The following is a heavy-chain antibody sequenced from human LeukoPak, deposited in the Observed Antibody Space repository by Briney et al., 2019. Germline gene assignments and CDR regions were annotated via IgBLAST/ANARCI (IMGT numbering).Heavy chain of an antibody. Sequence: GGSLRLSCAASGFTFSNYWMTWVRQAPGKGLDWVANINQDGSEKNYVDSVKGRFTISRDNAKNSLYLQMNSLRAEDTAVYYCATGSSHTSSWYVYLFWDYWGQGALVTVSS. V-gene: IGHV3-7*01. CDR3: ATGSSHTSSWYVYLFWDY. CDR1: GFTFSNYW. CDR2: INQDGSEK. J-gene: IGHJ4*02. D-gene: IGHD6-13*01.